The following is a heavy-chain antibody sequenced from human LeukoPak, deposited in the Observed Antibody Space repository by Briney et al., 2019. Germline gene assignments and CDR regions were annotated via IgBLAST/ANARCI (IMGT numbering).Heavy chain of an antibody. CDR3: AGDGLLTGYDY. J-gene: IGHJ4*02. CDR2: IYTSGST. V-gene: IGHV4-4*07. CDR1: GGSISSYY. D-gene: IGHD3-9*01. Sequence: SETLSLTCTVSGGSISSYYWSWIRQPAGKGLEWIGRIYTSGSTNYNPSLKSRVTMSVDTSKNQFSLKLSSVTAADTAVYYYAGDGLLTGYDYWGQGTLVTVSS.